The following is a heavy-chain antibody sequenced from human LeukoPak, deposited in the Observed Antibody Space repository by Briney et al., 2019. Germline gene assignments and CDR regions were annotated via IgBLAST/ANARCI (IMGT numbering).Heavy chain of an antibody. CDR2: IYYSGST. CDR3: ARHFHDYVWGSYRPGPTVFDY. J-gene: IGHJ4*02. V-gene: IGHV4-59*08. CDR1: GGSFSGYY. D-gene: IGHD3-16*02. Sequence: SETLSLTCAVYGGSFSGYYWSWIRQPPGKGLEWIGYIYYSGSTNYNPSLKSRVTISVDTSKNQFSLKLSSVTAADTAVYYCARHFHDYVWGSYRPGPTVFDYWGQGTLVTVSS.